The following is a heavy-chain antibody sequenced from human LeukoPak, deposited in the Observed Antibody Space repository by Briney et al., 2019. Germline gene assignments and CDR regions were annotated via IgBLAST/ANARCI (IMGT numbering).Heavy chain of an antibody. V-gene: IGHV4-34*01. D-gene: IGHD5-18*01. CDR3: ARYGPIQRSFDP. J-gene: IGHJ5*02. Sequence: PSETLSLTCAVYGGSFSGYYWSWIRQPPGKGLEWIGEINHSGSTNYNPSLKSRVTISVDTSKNQFSLKLSSVTAADTAVYYCARYGPIQRSFDPWGQGTLVTVSS. CDR1: GGSFSGYY. CDR2: INHSGST.